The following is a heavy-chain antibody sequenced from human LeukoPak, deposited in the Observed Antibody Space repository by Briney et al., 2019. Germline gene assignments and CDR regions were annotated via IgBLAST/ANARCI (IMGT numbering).Heavy chain of an antibody. V-gene: IGHV3-7*01. CDR2: IKQDGSDK. J-gene: IGHJ4*02. Sequence: PSETLSLTCSVSGGSISSGDYYWSWVRQAPGKGLEWVANIKQDGSDKYYVDSVKGRFTISRDNSKNTLYLQMNSLRAEDTAVYYCAKPVGYSSSPDYFDYWGQGTLVTVSS. D-gene: IGHD6-6*01. CDR1: GGSISSGDYY. CDR3: AKPVGYSSSPDYFDY.